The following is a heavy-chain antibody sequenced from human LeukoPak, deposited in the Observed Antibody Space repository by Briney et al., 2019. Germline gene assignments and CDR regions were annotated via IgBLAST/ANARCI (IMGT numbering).Heavy chain of an antibody. V-gene: IGHV3-23*01. CDR1: GFTFTSYS. CDR3: AKGGKWDVTPFDY. Sequence: GGSLRLSCAASGFTFTSYSMNWVRDAPGEGLEWVSTSGGGGGSTYYADSVKGRFTISRDNSKNTLYLQVNSLRAEDTAVYYCAKGGKWDVTPFDYWGQGTLVTVSS. D-gene: IGHD1-26*01. CDR2: SGGGGGST. J-gene: IGHJ4*02.